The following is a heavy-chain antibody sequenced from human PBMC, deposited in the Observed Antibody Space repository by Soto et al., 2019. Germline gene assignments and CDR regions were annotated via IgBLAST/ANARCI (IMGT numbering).Heavy chain of an antibody. CDR3: ARGVATVFDY. V-gene: IGHV3-72*01. J-gene: IGHJ4*02. CDR2: TRNKANSYTT. CDR1: GFTFSDHY. D-gene: IGHD5-12*01. Sequence: GGSLRLSCAASGFTFSDHYMDWVRQAPGKGLEWVGRTRNKANSYTTEYAASVKGRFTISRDDSKNSLYLQMNSLKTEDTAVYYCARGVATVFDYWGQGTLVTVSS.